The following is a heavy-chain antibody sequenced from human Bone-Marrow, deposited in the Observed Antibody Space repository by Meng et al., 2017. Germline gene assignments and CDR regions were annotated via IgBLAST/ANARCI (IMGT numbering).Heavy chain of an antibody. Sequence: GESLKIPCAASGFTVSSNHMSWVRQAPGKGLEWVSVIYSGGSTYYADSVKGRFTISRDNSKNTLYLQMNSLRAEDTAVYYCRAFQSVYYYDNSGYWGEDFDYWGQGTLVTVSS. CDR1: GFTVSSNH. D-gene: IGHD3-22*01. CDR3: RAFQSVYYYDNSGYWGEDFDY. V-gene: IGHV3-53*01. CDR2: IYSGGST. J-gene: IGHJ4*02.